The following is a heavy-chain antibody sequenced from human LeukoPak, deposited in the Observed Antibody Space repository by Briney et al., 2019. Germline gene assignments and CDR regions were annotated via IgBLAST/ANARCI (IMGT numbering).Heavy chain of an antibody. Sequence: SETLSLTCTVSGGSISNSRYYWGWIRQPPGKGLEWIGSIYYSGSTYSNPSLKSRVTISVDTSKNQFSLKLSSVTAADTAVYYCARVTTIFGVADAFDIWGQGTMVTVSS. J-gene: IGHJ3*02. CDR2: IYYSGST. CDR3: ARVTTIFGVADAFDI. D-gene: IGHD3-3*01. CDR1: GGSISNSRYY. V-gene: IGHV4-39*07.